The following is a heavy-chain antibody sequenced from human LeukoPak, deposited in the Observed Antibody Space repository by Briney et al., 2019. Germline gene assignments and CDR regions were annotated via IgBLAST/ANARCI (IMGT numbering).Heavy chain of an antibody. J-gene: IGHJ6*01. CDR3: AREDVVLVDAGRYYYYGMDV. CDR1: GYTFISYY. CDR2: INPSGGST. D-gene: IGHD2-8*01. V-gene: IGHV1-46*01. Sequence: ASLKVSCKASGYTFISYYMHWVRQAPGQGLEWMCIINPSGGSTSYAQKFHDRVTMTRDTSTSTVYMELSSLKSEDTAVYYCAREDVVLVDAGRYYYYGMDVWGQGTTVTVST.